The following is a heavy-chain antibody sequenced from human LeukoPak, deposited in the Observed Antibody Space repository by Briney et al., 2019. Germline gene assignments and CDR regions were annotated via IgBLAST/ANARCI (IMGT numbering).Heavy chain of an antibody. CDR1: GEAINSVGYY. D-gene: IGHD5-18*01. CDR2: IYYSGST. V-gene: IGHV4-31*03. J-gene: IGHJ6*02. CDR3: VSNVDTAVGV. Sequence: PSQTLSLTCSVSGEAINSVGYYWGWIRQLPGKGLEWIGVIYYSGSTLYNASLKSRLSLSLDTSKNHMSLKLNSVTAADTAVYYCVSNVDTAVGVWGRGTTITVSS.